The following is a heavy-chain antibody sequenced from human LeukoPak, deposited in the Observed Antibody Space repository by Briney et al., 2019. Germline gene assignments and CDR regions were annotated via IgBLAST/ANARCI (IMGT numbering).Heavy chain of an antibody. J-gene: IGHJ4*02. CDR1: GFTFSSYE. CDR2: ISSSGSTI. D-gene: IGHD3-10*01. CDR3: AKGRGQGFDY. Sequence: PGGSLRLSCAASGFTFSSYEMNWVRQAPGKGLEWVSYISSSGSTIYYADSVKGRFTISRDNSKNTLYLQMNSLRVEDTAVYYCAKGRGQGFDYWGQGTLVTVSS. V-gene: IGHV3-48*03.